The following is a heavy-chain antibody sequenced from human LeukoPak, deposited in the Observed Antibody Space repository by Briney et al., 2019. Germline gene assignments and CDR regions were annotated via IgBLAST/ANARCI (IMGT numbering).Heavy chain of an antibody. CDR1: GFTFSSYG. CDR2: IWYDGSNK. J-gene: IGHJ6*02. CDR3: ARDSITYGDYYYYGMDV. V-gene: IGHV3-33*01. Sequence: GRSLRLSCAASGFTFSSYGMHWVRQAPGKGLEWVAVIWYDGSNKYYADSVKGRFTISRDNSKNTLYLQMNSLRAEDTAVYYCARDSITYGDYYYYGMDVWGQGTTVTVSS. D-gene: IGHD4/OR15-4a*01.